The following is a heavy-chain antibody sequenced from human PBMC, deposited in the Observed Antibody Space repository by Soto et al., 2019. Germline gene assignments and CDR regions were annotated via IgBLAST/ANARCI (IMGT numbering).Heavy chain of an antibody. V-gene: IGHV4-31*03. J-gene: IGHJ5*02. D-gene: IGHD2-15*01. CDR2: IYYSGST. CDR3: AREPLVMVAATGDWFDP. CDR1: GGSISSGGYY. Sequence: KTSETLSLTCTVSGGSISSGGYYWSWIRQHPGKGLEWIGYIYYSGSTYYNPSLKSRVTISVDTSKNQFSLKLSSVTAADTAVYYCAREPLVMVAATGDWFDPWGQGTMVTVYS.